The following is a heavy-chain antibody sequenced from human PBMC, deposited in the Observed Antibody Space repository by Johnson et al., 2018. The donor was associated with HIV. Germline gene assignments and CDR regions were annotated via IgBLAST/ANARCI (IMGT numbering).Heavy chain of an antibody. D-gene: IGHD1-26*01. Sequence: VQLVESGGELVRPGGSLTLSCAASGFTFSSYAMSWVRQAPGKGLEWVSSIPASGTDTYYADSVKGRFTISRANSKNTLFLEMNSLRADDTAIYYCASGEVHIPESYYVTVSRAFDIWGQGTTVTVSS. CDR1: GFTFSSYA. CDR3: ASGEVHIPESYYVTVSRAFDI. CDR2: IPASGTDT. J-gene: IGHJ3*02. V-gene: IGHV3-23*04.